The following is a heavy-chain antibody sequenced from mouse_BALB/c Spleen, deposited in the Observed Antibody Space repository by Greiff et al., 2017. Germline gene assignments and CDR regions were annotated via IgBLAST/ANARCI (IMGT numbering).Heavy chain of an antibody. CDR1: GYTFTSYT. J-gene: IGHJ2*01. D-gene: IGHD2-2*01. CDR3: SSMFTTTPYFDY. CDR2: INPSSGYT. Sequence: VQLQESAAELARPGASVKMSCKASGYTFTSYTMHWVKQRPGQGLEWIGYINPSSGYTEYNQKFKDKTTLTADKSSSTAYMQLSSLTSEDSAVYYCSSMFTTTPYFDYWGQGTTLTVSS. V-gene: IGHV1-4*02.